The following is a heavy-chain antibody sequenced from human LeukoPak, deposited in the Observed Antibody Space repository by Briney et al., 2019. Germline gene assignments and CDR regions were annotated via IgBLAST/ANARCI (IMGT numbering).Heavy chain of an antibody. V-gene: IGHV4-59*01. D-gene: IGHD5-18*01. CDR2: IYYSGST. CDR3: ARESGYRYDY. CDR1: GGSLTSYY. J-gene: IGHJ4*02. Sequence: SETLSLTCTVSGGSLTSYYWSWIRQPPGKGLEWIGSIYYSGSTNYNPSLKSRVTISVDTSKNQFSLKLSSVTAADTALYYCARESGYRYDYWGQGTLVTVSS.